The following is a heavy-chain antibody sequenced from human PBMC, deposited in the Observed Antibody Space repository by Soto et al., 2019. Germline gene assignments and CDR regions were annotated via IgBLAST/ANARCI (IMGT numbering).Heavy chain of an antibody. Sequence: GASGKVSWEVSGYTLTELSMHWGRQAPGKRLEWMGGFDPEDGETIYAQKFQGRVTMTEDTSTDTAYMELSSLRSEDTAVYYCATLLYGSGRYYDAFDIWGQGPMVTVSS. D-gene: IGHD3-10*01. J-gene: IGHJ3*02. V-gene: IGHV1-24*01. CDR3: ATLLYGSGRYYDAFDI. CDR1: GYTLTELS. CDR2: FDPEDGET.